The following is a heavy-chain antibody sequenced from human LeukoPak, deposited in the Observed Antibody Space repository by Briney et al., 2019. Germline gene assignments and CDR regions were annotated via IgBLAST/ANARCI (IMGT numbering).Heavy chain of an antibody. CDR1: GGSISSSSYY. D-gene: IGHD6-13*01. Sequence: SETLSLTCTVSGGSISSSSYYWGWIRQPPGKGLEWIGSIYYSGSTYYNPSLKSRVTISVDTSKNQFSLKLSSVTAADTAVYYCARGVTDYNSSWYGSGWFDPWGQGTLVTVSS. CDR2: IYYSGST. J-gene: IGHJ5*02. CDR3: ARGVTDYNSSWYGSGWFDP. V-gene: IGHV4-39*07.